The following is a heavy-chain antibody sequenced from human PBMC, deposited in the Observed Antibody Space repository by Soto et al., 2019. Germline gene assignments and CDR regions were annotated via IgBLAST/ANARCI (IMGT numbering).Heavy chain of an antibody. D-gene: IGHD1-1*01. J-gene: IGHJ4*02. V-gene: IGHV4-34*01. CDR3: ARGSGIVALPGELEDVNDDY. CDR2: INESGST. CDR1: GQSFSSHS. Sequence: QVQLQQWGAGLVKPSETLSLSCAVYGQSFSSHSWAWIRQSPGKGLEWIGEINESGSTYYNPSLKSRVTISADTSKNQFSLKLSSVSAADTAVYFCARGSGIVALPGELEDVNDDYWGQGTLVNGSS.